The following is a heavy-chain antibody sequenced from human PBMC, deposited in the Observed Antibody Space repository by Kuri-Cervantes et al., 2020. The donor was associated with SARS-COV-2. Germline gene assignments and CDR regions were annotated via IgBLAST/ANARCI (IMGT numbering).Heavy chain of an antibody. D-gene: IGHD3-3*01. Sequence: GESLKISCAASGFTVSSNYMSWVRQAPGKGLEWVSVIYSGGSTYYADSVKGRFIISRDNSKNTLYLQMNSLRAEDTAVYYCARDKRSLDFWSGYYSTRTRYWYFDLWGRGTLVTVSS. CDR2: IYSGGST. V-gene: IGHV3-53*01. J-gene: IGHJ2*01. CDR3: ARDKRSLDFWSGYYSTRTRYWYFDL. CDR1: GFTVSSNY.